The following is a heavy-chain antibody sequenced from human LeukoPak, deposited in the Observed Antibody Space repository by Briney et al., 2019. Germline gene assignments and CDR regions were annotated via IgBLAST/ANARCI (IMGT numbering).Heavy chain of an antibody. CDR2: IKSKTDGGTT. V-gene: IGHV3-15*01. D-gene: IGHD4-17*01. Sequence: GGSLRLSCAASGFTFSNAWMSWVRQAPGKGLEWVGRIKSKTDGGTTDYAAPVKGRFTISRDDSKNTLYLQMNSLKTEDTAVYYCTTALEQDGGYGDYAGGFDYWGQGTLVTVSS. J-gene: IGHJ4*02. CDR1: GFTFSNAW. CDR3: TTALEQDGGYGDYAGGFDY.